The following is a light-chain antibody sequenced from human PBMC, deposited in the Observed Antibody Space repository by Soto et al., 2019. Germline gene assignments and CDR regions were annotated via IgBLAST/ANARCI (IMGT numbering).Light chain of an antibody. CDR2: TLN. CDR3: AAGDDSLNGYV. J-gene: IGLJ1*01. CDR1: SSNIGSNP. Sequence: QSVLTQPPSASGTPGQRVTISCSGRSSNIGSNPVNWYQQLPGTAPKLLIYTLNQRPSGVPDRVSGSKSGTSASLAISGRQSEDEADYYCAAGDDSLNGYVFGTGTKLTVL. V-gene: IGLV1-44*01.